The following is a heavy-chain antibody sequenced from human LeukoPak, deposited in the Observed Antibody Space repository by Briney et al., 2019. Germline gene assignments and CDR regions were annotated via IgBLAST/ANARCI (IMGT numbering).Heavy chain of an antibody. V-gene: IGHV4-30-2*01. CDR2: IYRSGST. Sequence: SEALSLTCAVSGGSISSGGYSWSWIRQPPGKGLEWIGYIYRSGSTYYNPSLKSRVTISVDRSKNQFSLKLSSVTAADTAVYYCARGGESVATYYFDYWGQGTLVTVSS. D-gene: IGHD5-12*01. CDR3: ARGGESVATYYFDY. CDR1: GGSISSGGYS. J-gene: IGHJ4*02.